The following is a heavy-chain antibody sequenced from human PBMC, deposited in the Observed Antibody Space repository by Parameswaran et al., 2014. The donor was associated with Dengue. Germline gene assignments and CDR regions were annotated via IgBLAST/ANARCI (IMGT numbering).Heavy chain of an antibody. CDR2: INPNSGGT. D-gene: IGHD3-16*02. Sequence: WVRQAPGQGLEWMGWINPNSGGTNYAQKFRGWVTMTRDTSASTAYMELSSLRSEDTAVYYCARASHYDYIWGSYRTQYFDYWGQGTLVTVSS. J-gene: IGHJ4*02. V-gene: IGHV1-2*04. CDR3: ARASHYDYIWGSYRTQYFDY.